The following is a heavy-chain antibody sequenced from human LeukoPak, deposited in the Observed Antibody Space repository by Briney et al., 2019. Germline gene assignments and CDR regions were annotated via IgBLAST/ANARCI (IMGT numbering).Heavy chain of an antibody. D-gene: IGHD2-21*01. CDR2: IRYDGSNK. CDR1: GFTFSSYG. V-gene: IGHV3-30*02. J-gene: IGHJ4*02. CDR3: AKGGPVIPDY. Sequence: GGSLRLSCAASGFTFSSYGMHWVRQAPGKGLEWVAFIRYDGSNKYYADPVKGRFTISRDNPKNTLYLQMNSLRAEDTAVYYCAKGGPVIPDYWGQGTLVTVSS.